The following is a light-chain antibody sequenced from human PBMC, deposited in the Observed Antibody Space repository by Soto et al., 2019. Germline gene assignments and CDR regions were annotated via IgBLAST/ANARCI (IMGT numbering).Light chain of an antibody. Sequence: QSVLTQPPSVSGAPGQRVTISCTGSSSNIGAGYDVHWYQQLPGTAPKLLIYGNSNRPSGVPDRFSGSNSGTSASLAITGLQAEDEADYYCQSYDSSLSGWVFGGGTPLTVL. CDR2: GNS. CDR3: QSYDSSLSGWV. J-gene: IGLJ3*02. CDR1: SSNIGAGYD. V-gene: IGLV1-40*01.